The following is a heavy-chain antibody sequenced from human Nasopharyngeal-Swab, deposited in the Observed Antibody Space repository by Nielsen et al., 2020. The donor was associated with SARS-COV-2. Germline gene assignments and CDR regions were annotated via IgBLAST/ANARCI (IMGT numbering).Heavy chain of an antibody. CDR3: AADRRWNYYYGMEV. V-gene: IGHV1-24*01. CDR2: FDHRDGQT. Sequence: ASVEVSCKVSGGTLTELSMHWVRQAPGKGLEWMGGFDHRDGQTVYAQKFQGRVTMTEDTSTDTAYMELIGLTSDDTAVYYCAADRRWNYYYGMEVWGQGTTVTVSS. J-gene: IGHJ6*02. CDR1: GGTLTELS. D-gene: IGHD2-15*01.